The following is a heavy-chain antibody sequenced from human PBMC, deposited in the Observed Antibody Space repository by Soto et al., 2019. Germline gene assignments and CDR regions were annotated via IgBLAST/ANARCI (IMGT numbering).Heavy chain of an antibody. D-gene: IGHD3-10*01. CDR2: INPGNGNT. J-gene: IGHJ6*02. CDR1: GYTFSNFA. CDR3: ARAVARGVKTIYYCYGMDV. V-gene: IGHV1-3*01. Sequence: ASVKVSCKASGYTFSNFAMHWVRQAPGQRLEWMGWINPGNGNTKYSQTFQGRVTIARDTSASTAFMELSSLRSEDTAVYYCARAVARGVKTIYYCYGMDVWGQGNTVTVS.